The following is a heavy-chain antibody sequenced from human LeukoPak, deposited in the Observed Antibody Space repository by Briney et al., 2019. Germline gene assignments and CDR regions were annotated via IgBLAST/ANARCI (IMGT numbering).Heavy chain of an antibody. Sequence: GGALRLSCAASGFTFSSYAMHWVRQAPGKGLEWVAVISYDGSNKYYADSVKGRFTISRDNSKNTLYLQMNSLRAEDTAVYYCARDLVGGRFGELLYREGYYYGMDVWGQGTTVTVSS. CDR1: GFTFSSYA. CDR3: ARDLVGGRFGELLYREGYYYGMDV. J-gene: IGHJ6*02. D-gene: IGHD3-10*01. CDR2: ISYDGSNK. V-gene: IGHV3-30-3*01.